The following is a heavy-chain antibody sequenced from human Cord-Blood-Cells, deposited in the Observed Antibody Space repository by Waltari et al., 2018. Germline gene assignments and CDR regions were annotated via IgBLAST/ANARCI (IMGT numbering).Heavy chain of an antibody. D-gene: IGHD6-6*01. J-gene: IGHJ3*02. CDR2: IYTSGST. CDR1: GGSISSGRYY. CDR3: ARVEAREAFDI. Sequence: QVQLQESGPGLVKPSQTLSLTCTVSGGSISSGRYYWSWIRQPAGKGLEWIGYIYTSGSTNYNPSLKSRVAISVDTSKNQFSLKLSSVTAADTAVYSCARVEAREAFDIWGQGTMVTVSS. V-gene: IGHV4-61*09.